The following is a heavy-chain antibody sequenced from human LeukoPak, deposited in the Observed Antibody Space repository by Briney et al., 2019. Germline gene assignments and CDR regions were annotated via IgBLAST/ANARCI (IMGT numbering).Heavy chain of an antibody. V-gene: IGHV1-46*01. CDR1: GYTFTSYY. Sequence: ASVKVSCKASGYTFTSYYMHWVRQAPGQGLEWMGIINPSGGSTSYAQKFQGRVTMTRDTSTSTVYMELSSLRSEDTAVYYCARGFTIWEQQLVSNYYYMDVWGKGTTVTVSS. CDR2: INPSGGST. CDR3: ARGFTIWEQQLVSNYYYMDV. J-gene: IGHJ6*03. D-gene: IGHD6-13*01.